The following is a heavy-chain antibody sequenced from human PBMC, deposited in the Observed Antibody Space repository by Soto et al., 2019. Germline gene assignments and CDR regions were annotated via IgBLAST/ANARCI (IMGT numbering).Heavy chain of an antibody. CDR3: TTEYSYGPSDYFDY. Sequence: GGSLRLSCAASGFTFSNAWMSWVRQAPGKGLEWVGRIKSKTDGGTTDYAAPVKGRFTISRDDSKNTLYLQMNSLKTEDTAVYYCTTEYSYGPSDYFDYWGQGTLVTVSS. CDR2: IKSKTDGGTT. D-gene: IGHD5-18*01. V-gene: IGHV3-15*01. CDR1: GFTFSNAW. J-gene: IGHJ4*02.